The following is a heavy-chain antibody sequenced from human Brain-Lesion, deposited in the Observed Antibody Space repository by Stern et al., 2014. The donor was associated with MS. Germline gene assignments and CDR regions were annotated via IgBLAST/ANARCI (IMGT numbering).Heavy chain of an antibody. V-gene: IGHV3-23*04. Sequence: EVQLVESGGGLVQPGGSLRLSCAASGFTFSSYAMSWVRQAPGKGVAWVSAISSSGGSTYYADSVKGRFTISRDNSKNTLYLQMNSLRAEDTAVYYCAKGRKWELLSYYFDYWGQGTLVTVSS. D-gene: IGHD1-26*01. CDR3: AKGRKWELLSYYFDY. CDR1: GFTFSSYA. CDR2: ISSSGGST. J-gene: IGHJ4*02.